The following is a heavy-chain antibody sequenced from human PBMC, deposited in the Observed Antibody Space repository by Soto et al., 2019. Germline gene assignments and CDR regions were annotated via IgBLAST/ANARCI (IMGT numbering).Heavy chain of an antibody. D-gene: IGHD1-26*01. Sequence: EVQLVESGGGLVQPGRSLRLSCAASGFTYDDYDMHWVRQAPGKGLEWVSAISWNSGRTAYADSVKGRFTISRDNAKNYLYLQMNSLIAEDTALYHCAKGRGGSYGGDSFDYWGQGTLVTVSS. CDR3: AKGRGGSYGGDSFDY. V-gene: IGHV3-9*01. J-gene: IGHJ4*02. CDR1: GFTYDDYD. CDR2: ISWNSGRT.